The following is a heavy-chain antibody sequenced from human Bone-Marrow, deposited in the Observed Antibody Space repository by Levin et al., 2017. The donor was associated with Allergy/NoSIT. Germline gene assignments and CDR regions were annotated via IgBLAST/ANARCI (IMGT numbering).Heavy chain of an antibody. CDR3: ARVYYYDSSGYGVDY. Sequence: ASVKVSCKASGYTFTGYYMHWVRQAPGQGLEWMGWINPNSGGTNYAQKFQGRFTMTRDTSISTAYMELSRLRSDDTAVYYCARVYYYDSSGYGVDYWGQGTLVTVSS. D-gene: IGHD3-22*01. CDR2: INPNSGGT. CDR1: GYTFTGYY. J-gene: IGHJ4*02. V-gene: IGHV1-2*02.